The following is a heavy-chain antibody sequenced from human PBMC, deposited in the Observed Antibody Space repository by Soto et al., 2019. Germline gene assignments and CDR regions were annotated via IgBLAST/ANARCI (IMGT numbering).Heavy chain of an antibody. Sequence: ASVKVSCKASGYTFTSYGISWVRQAPGQGLEWMGWISAYNGNTNYAQKLQGRVTMTTDTSTSTAYMELRSLRSDDTAVYYCARDSSSDILKWLVLYYFGMDVRGQGTTVTVSS. CDR2: ISAYNGNT. D-gene: IGHD6-19*01. V-gene: IGHV1-18*01. CDR3: ARDSSSDILKWLVLYYFGMDV. J-gene: IGHJ6*02. CDR1: GYTFTSYG.